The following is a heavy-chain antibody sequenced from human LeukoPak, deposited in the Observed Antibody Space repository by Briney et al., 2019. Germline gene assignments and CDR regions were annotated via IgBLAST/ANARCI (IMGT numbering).Heavy chain of an antibody. CDR2: ISRGGTTI. CDR1: AFTFSTYE. D-gene: IGHD6-19*01. Sequence: PGGSLRLSCAASAFTFSTYEMHWVRQAPGKGLFWVSSISRGGTTIDYADSVKGRFTIPRDNAKNSLYLQMNSLSAEDTALYYCARSRRDSDWYIDDYWGQGTLVTVSS. V-gene: IGHV3-48*03. CDR3: ARSRRDSDWYIDDY. J-gene: IGHJ4*02.